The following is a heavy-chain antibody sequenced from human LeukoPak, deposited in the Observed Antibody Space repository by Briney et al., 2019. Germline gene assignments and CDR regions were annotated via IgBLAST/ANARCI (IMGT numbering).Heavy chain of an antibody. J-gene: IGHJ3*02. V-gene: IGHV3-11*01. CDR2: ISSSGSTI. CDR3: SRHRDGYPYDSFYI. Sequence: GGSLRLSCAASGFTFSDYYMSWIRQAPGKGLEWVSYISSSGSTIYYADSVKGRFTISRDNAKNSLYLQMNSLRAEDTAVYYCSRHRDGYPYDSFYILGQRTIVTGSS. D-gene: IGHD5-24*01. CDR1: GFTFSDYY.